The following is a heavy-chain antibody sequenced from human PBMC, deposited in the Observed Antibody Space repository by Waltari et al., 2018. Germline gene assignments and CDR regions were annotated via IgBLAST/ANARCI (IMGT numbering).Heavy chain of an antibody. Sequence: QVQLLQSGPEVKQPGASVRVSCKASGYTFSSFGLSWVRQVPGRGLEWMGWISTHTGDTDSAQKFRDRLTMTTDSSTTTVYMYLRSLTSDDTAIYYCAKDRDYASGSPPDFWGQGTLVTVSS. CDR1: GYTFSSFG. D-gene: IGHD3-10*01. V-gene: IGHV1-18*01. CDR3: AKDRDYASGSPPDF. CDR2: ISTHTGDT. J-gene: IGHJ4*02.